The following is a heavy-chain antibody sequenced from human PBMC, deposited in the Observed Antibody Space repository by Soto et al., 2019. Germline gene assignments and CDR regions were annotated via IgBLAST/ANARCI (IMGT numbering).Heavy chain of an antibody. CDR3: AREGDDYGDYLFDY. CDR1: GGSISSYY. J-gene: IGHJ4*02. D-gene: IGHD4-17*01. CDR2: IYYSGST. V-gene: IGHV4-59*01. Sequence: SETLSLTCTVSGGSISSYYWSWIRQPPGKGLEWIGYIYYSGSTNYNPSLKSRVTISVDTSKNQFSLKLSSVTAADTAVYYCAREGDDYGDYLFDYWGQGTLVTVSS.